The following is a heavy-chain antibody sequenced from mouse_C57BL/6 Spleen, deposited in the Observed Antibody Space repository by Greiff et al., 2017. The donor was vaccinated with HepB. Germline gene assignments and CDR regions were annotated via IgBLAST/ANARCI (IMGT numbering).Heavy chain of an antibody. V-gene: IGHV1-64*01. Sequence: QVQLQQPGAELVKPGASVKLSCKASGYTFTSYWMHWVKQRPGQGLEWIGMIHPNSGSTNYNEKFKSKATLTVDKSSNTAYMQLSSLTSEDSAVYYCARRGFITTVVAYFDYWGQGTTLTVSS. CDR1: GYTFTSYW. D-gene: IGHD1-1*01. CDR3: ARRGFITTVVAYFDY. J-gene: IGHJ2*01. CDR2: IHPNSGST.